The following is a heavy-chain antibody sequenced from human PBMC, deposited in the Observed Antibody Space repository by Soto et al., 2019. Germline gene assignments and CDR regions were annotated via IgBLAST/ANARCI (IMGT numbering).Heavy chain of an antibody. CDR1: GFTFSSYA. J-gene: IGHJ4*02. D-gene: IGHD2-15*01. V-gene: IGHV3-23*01. CDR2: ISGSGGST. Sequence: GGSLRLSCAASGFTFSSYAMSWVRQAPGKGLEWVSAISGSGGSTYYADSMKGRFTISRDNSKNTLYLQMNSLRAEDTAVYYCAAQLVVAAPSSSYFDYWGQGTLVTVSS. CDR3: AAQLVVAAPSSSYFDY.